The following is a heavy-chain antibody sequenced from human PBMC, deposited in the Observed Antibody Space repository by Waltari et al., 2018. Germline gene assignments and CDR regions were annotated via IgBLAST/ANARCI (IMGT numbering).Heavy chain of an antibody. V-gene: IGHV3-30*04. CDR1: APIISGSA. Sequence: QGQSVALGGGVGQPGRCLGLSSPAPAPIISGSAMTRFRSAPGKGLEWVADIVYDGRSKNYADSVKGRFTISRDNSNLYLQMNSLRTEDTAVYYCARGRAYDFWSGYSAEPDAFDMWGQGTMVIVSS. J-gene: IGHJ3*02. CDR3: ARGRAYDFWSGYSAEPDAFDM. CDR2: IVYDGRSK. D-gene: IGHD3-3*01.